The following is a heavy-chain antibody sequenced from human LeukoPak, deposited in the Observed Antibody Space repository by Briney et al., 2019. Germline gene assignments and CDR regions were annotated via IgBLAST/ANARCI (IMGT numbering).Heavy chain of an antibody. V-gene: IGHV3-30*02. Sequence: GGSLRLSCAASGFTFSSYGMHWARQAPGKGLEWVAFIRYDGSNKYYADSVKGRFTISRDNSKNTLYLQMNSLRAEDTAVYYCAKDPSGATTNYYYYMDVWGKGTTVTVSS. CDR2: IRYDGSNK. CDR3: AKDPSGATTNYYYYMDV. CDR1: GFTFSSYG. J-gene: IGHJ6*03. D-gene: IGHD1-26*01.